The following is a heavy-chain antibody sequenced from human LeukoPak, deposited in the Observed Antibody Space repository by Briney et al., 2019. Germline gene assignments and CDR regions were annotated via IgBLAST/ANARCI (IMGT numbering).Heavy chain of an antibody. CDR1: GFTVSSNY. D-gene: IGHD3-3*01. Sequence: TGGSLRLSCAASGFTVSSNYMSWVRQAPGKGLEWVSVIYSGENPYYADSVKGRFTISRDNSKNAVYLQMNSLRAEDTAVYYCARTNFWSGHWSQGTLVTVSS. CDR2: IYSGENP. J-gene: IGHJ4*02. V-gene: IGHV3-53*01. CDR3: ARTNFWSGH.